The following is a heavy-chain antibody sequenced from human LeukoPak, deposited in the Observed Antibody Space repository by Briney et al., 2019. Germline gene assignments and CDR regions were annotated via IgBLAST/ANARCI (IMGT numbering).Heavy chain of an antibody. CDR2: IRYDGSNK. J-gene: IGHJ6*03. V-gene: IGHV3-30*02. CDR1: GSTFSDHG. CDR3: AKGYHNSWYSDYMDV. Sequence: GGSLRLSCAASGSTFSDHGMHWVRQAPGKGLEWVTFIRYDGSNKYYADSVKGRFTISRDNSKNMLYLQMNSLRAEDTALYYCAKGYHNSWYSDYMDVWGKGTTVTVSS. D-gene: IGHD6-13*01.